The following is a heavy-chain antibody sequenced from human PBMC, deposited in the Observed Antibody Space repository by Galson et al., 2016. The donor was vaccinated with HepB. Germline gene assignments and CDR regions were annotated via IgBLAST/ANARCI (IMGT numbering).Heavy chain of an antibody. CDR3: ARPDSSRTAFFPH. CDR2: IIPIFGTA. J-gene: IGHJ1*01. CDR1: GDTFSRQA. D-gene: IGHD3-22*01. Sequence: SVKVSCKASGDTFSRQAISWVRQAPGQGLEWMGGIIPIFGTANYAQKFQGRVTITAEESTRTAYMELSSLRSEDTAVYYCARPDSSRTAFFPHWGQGTLVTVSS. V-gene: IGHV1-69*13.